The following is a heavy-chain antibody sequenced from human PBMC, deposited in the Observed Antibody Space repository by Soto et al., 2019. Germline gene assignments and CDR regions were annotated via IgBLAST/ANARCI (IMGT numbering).Heavy chain of an antibody. J-gene: IGHJ5*02. CDR1: GYSFSSYG. CDR3: AREIISHPRNWFDP. D-gene: IGHD3-10*01. V-gene: IGHV1-18*01. CDR2: ISPYNGHR. Sequence: ASVKVSCKASGYSFSSYGISWVRRAPGQGLEWMGWISPYNGHRQFVQRFQGRVTMTTDTSTRTAYLELRGLQSDDTALYYCAREIISHPRNWFDPWSQGTLVTVSS.